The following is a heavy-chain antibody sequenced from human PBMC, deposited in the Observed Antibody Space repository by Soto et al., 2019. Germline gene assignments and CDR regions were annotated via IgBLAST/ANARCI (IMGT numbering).Heavy chain of an antibody. CDR3: AREDYYYDSSGYHPGAFDI. CDR1: GFTFSSYP. J-gene: IGHJ3*02. CDR2: ISYDESNK. Sequence: LRLSCAASGFTFSSYPMHWVRRAPGKGLEWVALISYDESNKYYADSVKGRFTISRDNSKNTLYLQMNSLRAEDTAVYYCAREDYYYDSSGYHPGAFDIWGQGTMVTVSS. V-gene: IGHV3-30-3*01. D-gene: IGHD3-22*01.